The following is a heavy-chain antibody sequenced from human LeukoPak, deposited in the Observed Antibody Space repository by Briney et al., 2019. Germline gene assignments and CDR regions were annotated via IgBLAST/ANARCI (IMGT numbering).Heavy chain of an antibody. CDR1: GGTFSSYA. Sequence: SVKVSCKASGGTFSSYAISWVRQAPGQGLEWMGEIIPIFGTANYAQKFQGRVTITADESTSTAYMELSSLRSEDTAVYYCARAPDVSLGYDSSGYYPSDYWGQGTLVTVSS. V-gene: IGHV1-69*13. CDR2: IIPIFGTA. D-gene: IGHD3-22*01. J-gene: IGHJ4*02. CDR3: ARAPDVSLGYDSSGYYPSDY.